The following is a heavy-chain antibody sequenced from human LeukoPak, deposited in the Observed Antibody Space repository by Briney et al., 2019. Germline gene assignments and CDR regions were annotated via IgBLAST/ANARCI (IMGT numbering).Heavy chain of an antibody. V-gene: IGHV3-74*01. D-gene: IGHD1-26*01. CDR1: GFTFSSYW. CDR3: ARSWDARLNFDY. Sequence: GGSLRLSCAASGFTFSSYWMHWVRQAPGKGLVWVSRINSDGSSTSYADSVKGRFTISRDNAKNTVYLQMNSLRAEDTALYYCARSWDARLNFDYWGQGTLVTVSS. J-gene: IGHJ4*02. CDR2: INSDGSST.